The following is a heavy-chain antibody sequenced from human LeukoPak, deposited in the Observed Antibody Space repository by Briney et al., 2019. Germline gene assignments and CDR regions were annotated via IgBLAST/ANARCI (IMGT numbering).Heavy chain of an antibody. V-gene: IGHV1-18*01. J-gene: IGHJ4*02. Sequence: ASVKVSCKASGYTFTSYGISWVRQAPGQGLEWMGWISAYNGKTNYAQKLQGRVTMTTDTSTSTAYMELRSLRSDDTAVYYCAREAIYYDRSGYHDFDYWGQGTLVTVSS. CDR3: AREAIYYDRSGYHDFDY. D-gene: IGHD3-22*01. CDR2: ISAYNGKT. CDR1: GYTFTSYG.